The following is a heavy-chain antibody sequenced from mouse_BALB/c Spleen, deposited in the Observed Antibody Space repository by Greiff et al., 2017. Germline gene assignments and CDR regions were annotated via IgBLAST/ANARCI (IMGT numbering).Heavy chain of an antibody. J-gene: IGHJ3*01. Sequence: EVMLVESGGGLVQPGGSLKLSCAASGFTFSSYTMSWVRQTPEKRLEWVAYISNGGGSTYYPDTVKGRFTISRDNAKNTLYLQMSSLKSEDTAMYYCARQSGSSSWFAYWGQGTLVTVSA. CDR3: ARQSGSSSWFAY. D-gene: IGHD1-1*01. CDR2: ISNGGGST. CDR1: GFTFSSYT. V-gene: IGHV5-12-2*01.